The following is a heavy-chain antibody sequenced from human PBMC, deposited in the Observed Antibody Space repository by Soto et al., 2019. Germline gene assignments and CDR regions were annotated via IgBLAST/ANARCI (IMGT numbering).Heavy chain of an antibody. V-gene: IGHV1-24*01. J-gene: IGHJ4*02. D-gene: IGHD3-3*01. CDR2: FDPEDGET. CDR1: GYTLTELS. Sequence: ASVKVSCKVSGYTLTELSMHWVRQAPGKGLEWMGGFDPEDGETIYAQKFQGRVTMTEDTSTDTAYMELSSLRSEDTAVYYCAKDGPRDFGPNYFDCWGRGPRVTVSS. CDR3: AKDGPRDFGPNYFDC.